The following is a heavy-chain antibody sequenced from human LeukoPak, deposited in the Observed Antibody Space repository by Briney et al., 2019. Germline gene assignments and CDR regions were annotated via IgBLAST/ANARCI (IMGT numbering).Heavy chain of an antibody. J-gene: IGHJ5*02. V-gene: IGHV3-30*03. CDR2: ISYDGSNK. CDR1: GFTFSSYG. D-gene: IGHD1-14*01. CDR3: ARVPRISWFDP. Sequence: GGSLRLSCAASGFTFSSYGMHWVRQAPGKGLEWVAVISYDGSNKYYADSVKGRFTISRDNSKNTLYLQMNSLRAEDTAVYYCARVPRISWFDPWGQGTLVTVSS.